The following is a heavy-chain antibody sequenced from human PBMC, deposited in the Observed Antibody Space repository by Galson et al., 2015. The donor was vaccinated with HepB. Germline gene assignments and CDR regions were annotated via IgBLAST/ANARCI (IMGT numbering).Heavy chain of an antibody. CDR1: GFTVSSNY. V-gene: IGHV3-66*01. D-gene: IGHD1-26*01. Sequence: SLRLSCAASGFTVSSNYMSWVRQAPGKGLGWVSVIYSGGSTYYADSVKGRFTISRDNSKNTLYLQMNSLRAEDTAVYYCATSPPPYSGSYLGPGTADAEYFQHWGQGTLVTVSS. J-gene: IGHJ1*01. CDR2: IYSGGST. CDR3: ATSPPPYSGSYLGPGTADAEYFQH.